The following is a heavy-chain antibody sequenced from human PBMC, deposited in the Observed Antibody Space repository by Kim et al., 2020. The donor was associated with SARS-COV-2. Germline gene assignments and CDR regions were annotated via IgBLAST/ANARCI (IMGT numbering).Heavy chain of an antibody. CDR3: ARDFEGGSYTNAFDI. J-gene: IGHJ3*02. CDR2: ISSSSSYI. V-gene: IGHV3-21*01. D-gene: IGHD1-26*01. Sequence: GGSLRLSCAASGFTFSSYSMNWVRQAPGKGLEWVSSISSSSSYIYYADSVKGRFTISRDNAKNSLYLQMNSLRAEDTAVYYCARDFEGGSYTNAFDIWGQGTMVTVSS. CDR1: GFTFSSYS.